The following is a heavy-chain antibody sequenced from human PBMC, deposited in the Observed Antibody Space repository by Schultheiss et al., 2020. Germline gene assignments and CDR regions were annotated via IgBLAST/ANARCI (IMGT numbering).Heavy chain of an antibody. CDR1: GGSFSGYY. CDR2: INHSGST. D-gene: IGHD6-6*01. J-gene: IGHJ4*02. CDR3: ARGGGAARPRLDY. V-gene: IGHV4-34*01. Sequence: TLSLTCAVYGGSFSGYYWSWIRQPPGKGLEWIGEINHSGSTNYNPSLKSRVTISVDTSKNQFSLKLSSVTAADTAVYYCARGGGAARPRLDYWGQGTLVTVSS.